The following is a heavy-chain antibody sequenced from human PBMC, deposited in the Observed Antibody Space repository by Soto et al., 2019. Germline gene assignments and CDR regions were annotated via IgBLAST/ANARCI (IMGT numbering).Heavy chain of an antibody. CDR1: GFTSFSSYS. V-gene: IGHV3-30*02. Sequence: PGGSLRLSCAASGFTSFSSYSMHWVRQAPGKGLEWLAIIRYDGTNTYYADSVRGRFTISRDNSKNTLSLQMNSLRVEDTAMYYCAKSDIITIPPLDHWGRGTLVTVSS. CDR2: IRYDGTNT. J-gene: IGHJ4*02. CDR3: AKSDIITIPPLDH. D-gene: IGHD3-3*01.